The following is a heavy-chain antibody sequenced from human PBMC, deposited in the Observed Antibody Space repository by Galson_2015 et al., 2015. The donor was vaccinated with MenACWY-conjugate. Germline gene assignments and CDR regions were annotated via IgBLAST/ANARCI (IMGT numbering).Heavy chain of an antibody. V-gene: IGHV3-23*01. J-gene: IGHJ6*02. CDR2: ISGSGGDI. CDR1: GFTFSKCV. Sequence: SLRLSYAASGFTFSKCVMSWVRQAPGKGLEWVSGISGSGGDIDYADSVKGRFTISRDNSKNTVYLQMNSLRAEDTAVYHCARGRYGMDVWGQGTTVTASS. CDR3: ARGRYGMDV.